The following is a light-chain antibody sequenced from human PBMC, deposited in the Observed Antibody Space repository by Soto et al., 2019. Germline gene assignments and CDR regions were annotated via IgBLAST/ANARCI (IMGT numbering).Light chain of an antibody. CDR2: DAS. CDR3: QQYNSYLYT. V-gene: IGKV1-5*01. CDR1: QSISSC. J-gene: IGKJ2*01. Sequence: DIQMTQSPSTLSASVGDRVTITCRASQSISSCLAWYQQKPGKAPKLLIYDASSLESGVPSRFSGSGSGTEFTLTISSLQPDDFAYYCCQQYNSYLYTFGQGTKLEIK.